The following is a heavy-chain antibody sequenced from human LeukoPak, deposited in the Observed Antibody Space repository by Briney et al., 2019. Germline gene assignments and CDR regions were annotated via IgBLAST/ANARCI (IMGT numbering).Heavy chain of an antibody. J-gene: IGHJ4*02. Sequence: SETLSLTCGVFGVSINDYYWSWVRQSPGKGLEWIGEISHTKGTRYNPSLESRVTMSVGTSENQLSLKLILVTAADTAVYYCARIRCGHSGSVCYNHWGLGTLVTVSS. CDR3: ARIRCGHSGSVCYNH. CDR2: ISHTKGT. V-gene: IGHV4-34*01. CDR1: GVSINDYY. D-gene: IGHD3-9*01.